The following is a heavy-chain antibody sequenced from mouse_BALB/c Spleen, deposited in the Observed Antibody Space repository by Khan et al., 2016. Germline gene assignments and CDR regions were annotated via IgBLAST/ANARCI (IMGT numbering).Heavy chain of an antibody. J-gene: IGHJ3*01. CDR3: ARGAY. V-gene: IGHV1-9*01. CDR1: GYTFSRYW. Sequence: VQLQESGAELMKPGASVKISCKATGYTFSRYWIEWVKERPGHGLAWIGEILPGNGSTNYNEKLKGKATFTAETSSNTAYIQLSSLTSEDSAVYYCARGAYWGRGTLVTVSA. CDR2: ILPGNGST.